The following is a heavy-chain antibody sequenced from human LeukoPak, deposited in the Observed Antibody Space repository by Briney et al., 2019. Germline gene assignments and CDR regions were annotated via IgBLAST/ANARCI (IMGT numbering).Heavy chain of an antibody. D-gene: IGHD1-26*01. CDR2: ISDSGVRT. CDR1: DSTFLSNA. CDR3: AKEQVGAIMPTTFDC. J-gene: IGHJ4*02. V-gene: IGHV3-23*01. Sequence: PGGSRRLSLAASDSTFLSNAMSCLCQAPGKGLDWVSFISDSGVRTFYAASVKGRFTISRDNSKDTLYLQMNSLRAEDTAVYYCAKEQVGAIMPTTFDCWGQGSLVTASA.